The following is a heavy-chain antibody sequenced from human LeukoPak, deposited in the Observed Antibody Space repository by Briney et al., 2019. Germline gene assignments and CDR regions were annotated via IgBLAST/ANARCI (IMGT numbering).Heavy chain of an antibody. Sequence: SETLSLTCTDSGGSISSYYWSWIRQPPGKGLEGIGYIYYSGSTTYNPSLKGRVTISVDTSKNKFSLKLSSVTAADTAVYYCARGYSSSWYVYSRRFDYWGQGTLVTVSS. CDR3: ARGYSSSWYVYSRRFDY. V-gene: IGHV4-59*01. CDR1: GGSISSYY. D-gene: IGHD6-13*01. J-gene: IGHJ4*02. CDR2: IYYSGST.